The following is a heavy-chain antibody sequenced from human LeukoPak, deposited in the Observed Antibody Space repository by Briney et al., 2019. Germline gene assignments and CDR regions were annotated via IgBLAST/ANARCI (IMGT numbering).Heavy chain of an antibody. V-gene: IGHV5-51*01. J-gene: IGHJ4*02. CDR3: ARPGPTVRYFDY. CDR2: IYPGNCDT. CDR1: GYSFTTYW. Sequence: GESLQIPSYVSGYSFTTYWIAWVRQMPGKGLEWLGIIYPGNCDTRYSPSFQGHVTISPDKSISTASLQWSSLKASDTAMYYCARPGPTVRYFDYWGQGTLVTVSS. D-gene: IGHD1-1*01.